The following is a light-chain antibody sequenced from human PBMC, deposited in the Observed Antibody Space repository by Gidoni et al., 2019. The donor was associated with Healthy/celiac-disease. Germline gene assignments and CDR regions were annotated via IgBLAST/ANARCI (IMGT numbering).Light chain of an antibody. CDR1: QGISSY. Sequence: DIQLTQSPSFLSAPVGDRVTITCRASQGISSYLAWYQQKPGKAPKLLIYAASTLQSGVPSRFSGSGSGTEFTLTISSLQPEDFATYYCQQLNSYPSTFGPGTKVDIK. J-gene: IGKJ3*01. V-gene: IGKV1-9*01. CDR3: QQLNSYPST. CDR2: AAS.